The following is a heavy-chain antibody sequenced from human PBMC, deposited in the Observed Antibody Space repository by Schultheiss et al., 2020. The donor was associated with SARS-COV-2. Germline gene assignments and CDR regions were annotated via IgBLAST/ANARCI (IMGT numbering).Heavy chain of an antibody. CDR1: GFTFSSYE. Sequence: GGSLRLSCAASGFTFSSYEMNWVRQAPGKGLEWVSYISSSGSTIYYADSVKGRFTISRDNAKNSLYLQMNSLRAEETAVYYCARSNAYYDLPYYFDYWGQGTLVTVSS. V-gene: IGHV3-48*03. J-gene: IGHJ4*02. CDR3: ARSNAYYDLPYYFDY. D-gene: IGHD3-3*01. CDR2: ISSSGSTI.